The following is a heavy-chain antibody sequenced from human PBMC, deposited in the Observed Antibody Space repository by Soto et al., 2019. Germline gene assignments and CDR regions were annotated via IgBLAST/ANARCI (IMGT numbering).Heavy chain of an antibody. V-gene: IGHV4-59*01. D-gene: IGHD6-19*01. J-gene: IGHJ5*02. CDR3: ARTAGSSGWYRDGRWFDP. Sequence: SETLSLTCTVSGGSISSYYWSWIRQPPGKGLEWIGYIYYSGSTNYNPSLKSRVTISVDTSKNQFSLKLSSVTAADTAVYYCARTAGSSGWYRDGRWFDPWGQGTLVTVSS. CDR1: GGSISSYY. CDR2: IYYSGST.